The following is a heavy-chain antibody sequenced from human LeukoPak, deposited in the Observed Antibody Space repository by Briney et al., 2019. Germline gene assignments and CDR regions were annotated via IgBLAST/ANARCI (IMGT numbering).Heavy chain of an antibody. J-gene: IGHJ6*02. D-gene: IGHD4-17*01. V-gene: IGHV4-59*01. CDR1: GGSISSYN. CDR2: IYYSGST. CDR3: ASVTLFSGERPYYGMDV. Sequence: PSETLSLTCTVSGGSISSYNWSWIRQPPGKGLEWIGYIYYSGSTNYNPSLTSGVTISVDTSKNHSSLKLCAVTAADAAVYSCASVTLFSGERPYYGMDVWGQGTTVTVSS.